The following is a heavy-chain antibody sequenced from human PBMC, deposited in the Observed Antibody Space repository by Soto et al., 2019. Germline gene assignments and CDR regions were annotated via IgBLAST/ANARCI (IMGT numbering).Heavy chain of an antibody. CDR2: IQSGGPT. D-gene: IGHD2-2*01. V-gene: IGHV3-66*01. Sequence: PGGSLRLSCAASGFTVSSKYMSWVRQAPGKGLERVSLIQSGGPTYYADSVKGRFNISRDTSENTLHLQMDSLRAEDTVVYYCARCEGSTSWGYYGMDVWGQGTTVTVSS. CDR3: ARCEGSTSWGYYGMDV. CDR1: GFTVSSKY. J-gene: IGHJ6*02.